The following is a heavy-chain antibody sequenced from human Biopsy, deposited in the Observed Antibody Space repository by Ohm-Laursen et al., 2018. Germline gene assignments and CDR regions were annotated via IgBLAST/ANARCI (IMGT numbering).Heavy chain of an antibody. CDR3: TRGGYYYDSLAYYYWFDP. J-gene: IGHJ5*02. V-gene: IGHV1-2*02. D-gene: IGHD3-22*01. CDR2: INAKTGDT. CDR1: GYTFTGYH. Sequence: ASVKVSCKASGYTFTGYHVHWVRQAPGQGLEWMGWINAKTGDTNYAQKFQGRATMTRDTSISTAYVDLSSLRSEDTAVYYCTRGGYYYDSLAYYYWFDPWGQGTLVTVSS.